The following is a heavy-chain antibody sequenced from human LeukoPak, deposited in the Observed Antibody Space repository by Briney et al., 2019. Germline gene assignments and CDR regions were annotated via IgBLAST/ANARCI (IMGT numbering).Heavy chain of an antibody. CDR1: GGSISSSSYY. CDR3: ARHLGTRGDWFDP. CDR2: IYYSGST. V-gene: IGHV4-39*01. D-gene: IGHD7-27*01. Sequence: SETLSLTCTVSGGSISSSSYYWGWIRQSPGKGLEWIGSIYYSGSTYYNPSLKSRVTISVDTSKNQFSLKMTSVTAADTAVYYCARHLGTRGDWFDPWGQGTLVTVSS. J-gene: IGHJ5*02.